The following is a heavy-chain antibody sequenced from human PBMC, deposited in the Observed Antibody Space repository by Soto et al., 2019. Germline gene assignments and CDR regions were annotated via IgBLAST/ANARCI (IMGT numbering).Heavy chain of an antibody. D-gene: IGHD1-1*01. Sequence: PSETLSLTCTVSGGSIRSDGFYWTWIRQYPGKGLEWIGYIYSSGSTYYNPSLKSRLTISFATSKNQSSLRPSSVTAADTAVYYGAWGGNNRVPTGLSASWHQGTQVSVT. CDR2: IYSSGST. J-gene: IGHJ5*02. CDR1: GGSIRSDGFY. CDR3: AWGGNNRVPTGLSAS. V-gene: IGHV4-31*03.